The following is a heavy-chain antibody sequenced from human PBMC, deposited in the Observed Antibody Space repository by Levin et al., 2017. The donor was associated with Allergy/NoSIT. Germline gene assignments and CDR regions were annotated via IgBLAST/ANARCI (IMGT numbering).Heavy chain of an antibody. Sequence: GGSLRLSCAASGFTFSSYSMNWVRQAPGKGLEWVSSISSSSSYIFYADSVKGRFTISRDNAKSSLYLQMNSPRAEDTAVYYCARVYCGGDCYGSYYYYGMDVWGKGTTVTVSS. CDR1: GFTFSSYS. CDR2: ISSSSSYI. V-gene: IGHV3-21*01. D-gene: IGHD2-21*02. J-gene: IGHJ6*04. CDR3: ARVYCGGDCYGSYYYYGMDV.